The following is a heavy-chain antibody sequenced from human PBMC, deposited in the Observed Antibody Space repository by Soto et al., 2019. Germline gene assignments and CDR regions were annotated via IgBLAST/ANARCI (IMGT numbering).Heavy chain of an antibody. D-gene: IGHD3-10*01. CDR1: GFTFRTYT. CDR2: IRGFSPYT. CDR3: ARDRGYDAHDYYYNAMDV. Sequence: EVQLVEYGGGLVKPGGSLRLSCISSGFTFRTYTMNWVRQAPGKGLEWVSGIRGFSPYTFYAELVKGRFTISRDNAKNSMYLQMNSLRAEDTAVYYCARDRGYDAHDYYYNAMDVWGQGPTVTVSS. V-gene: IGHV3-21*01. J-gene: IGHJ6*02.